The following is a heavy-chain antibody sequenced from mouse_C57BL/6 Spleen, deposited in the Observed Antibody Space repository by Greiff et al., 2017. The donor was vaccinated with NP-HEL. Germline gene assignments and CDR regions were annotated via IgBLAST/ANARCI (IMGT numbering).Heavy chain of an antibody. CDR2: IDPSDSYT. J-gene: IGHJ4*01. Sequence: QVQLKQPGAELVMPGASVKLSCKASGYTFTSYWMHWVKQRPGQGLEWIGEIDPSDSYTNYNQKFKGKSTLTVDKSSSTAYMQLSSLTSEDSAVYYCARYYGLGYAMDYWGQGTSVTVSS. D-gene: IGHD1-1*01. CDR3: ARYYGLGYAMDY. V-gene: IGHV1-69*01. CDR1: GYTFTSYW.